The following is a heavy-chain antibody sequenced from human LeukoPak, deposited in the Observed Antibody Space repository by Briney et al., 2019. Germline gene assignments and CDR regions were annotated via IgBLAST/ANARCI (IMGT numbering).Heavy chain of an antibody. J-gene: IGHJ6*03. CDR1: GGTFSSYA. CDR3: ARETISSSYSYMDV. D-gene: IGHD6-6*01. V-gene: IGHV1-69*05. CDR2: IIPIFGTA. Sequence: SVKVSCKASGGTFSSYAISWVRQAPGQGLEWMGRIIPIFGTANYAQKFQGRVTITTDESTSTAYMELSSLRSEDAAVYYCARETISSSYSYMDVWGKGTTVTVSS.